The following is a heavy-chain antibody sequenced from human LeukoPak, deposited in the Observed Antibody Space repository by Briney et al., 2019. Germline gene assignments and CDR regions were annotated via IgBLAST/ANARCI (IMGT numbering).Heavy chain of an antibody. CDR3: ARAGYGSGSYPFDY. D-gene: IGHD3-10*01. CDR2: ISSSSSYI. V-gene: IGHV3-21*01. J-gene: IGHJ4*02. Sequence: GGSLRLSCAASGFTFSSYSMNWVRQAPGKGLEWVSSISSSSSYIYYADSVKGRFTISRDNAKNSLYLQMNSLRAEETAVYYCARAGYGSGSYPFDYWGQGTLVTVSS. CDR1: GFTFSSYS.